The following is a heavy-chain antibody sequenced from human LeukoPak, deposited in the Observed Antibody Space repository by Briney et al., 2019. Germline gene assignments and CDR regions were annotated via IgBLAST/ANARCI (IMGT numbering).Heavy chain of an antibody. CDR3: ARTTTQRWVWSTPV. D-gene: IGHD1/OR15-1a*01. CDR2: INHSGST. CDR1: GGSFSGYY. V-gene: IGHV4-34*01. J-gene: IGHJ4*02. Sequence: PSQTLSLTCAVYGGSFSGYYWSWIRQPPGQGLEWIGEINHSGSTNYNPSLKSRVTISVETSKNQFSLKLSSVTAADTAVYCCARTTTQRWVWSTPVWGQGTLVTVSS.